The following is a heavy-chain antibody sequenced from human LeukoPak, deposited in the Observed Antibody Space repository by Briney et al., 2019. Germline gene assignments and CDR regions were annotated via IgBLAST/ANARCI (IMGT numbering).Heavy chain of an antibody. D-gene: IGHD3-10*01. CDR2: IFYSGST. CDR3: ARVYYGRTYDYWYFDL. J-gene: IGHJ2*01. V-gene: IGHV4-59*01. Sequence: SETLSLTCTVSGGSISGYYWSWIRQPPGKGLEWIGYIFYSGSTNYNPSLKSRVTISVDTYKNQFSLKLSSVTAADTAVYFCARVYYGRTYDYWYFDLWGRGTLVTVSS. CDR1: GGSISGYY.